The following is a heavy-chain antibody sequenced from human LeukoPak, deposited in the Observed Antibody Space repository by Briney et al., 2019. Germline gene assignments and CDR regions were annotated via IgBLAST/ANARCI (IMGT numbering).Heavy chain of an antibody. CDR1: GGSISSSSYY. V-gene: IGHV4-39*02. Sequence: PSXXLSLTCTVSGGSISSSSYYWGWIRQPPGKGLELIGSIYYSGSTYYNPSLKSRVTISVYTSNNQFSLKLSSVTAADTAVYYCARDPAMVFFDYWGQGTLVTVSS. CDR3: ARDPAMVFFDY. J-gene: IGHJ4*02. D-gene: IGHD5-18*01. CDR2: IYYSGST.